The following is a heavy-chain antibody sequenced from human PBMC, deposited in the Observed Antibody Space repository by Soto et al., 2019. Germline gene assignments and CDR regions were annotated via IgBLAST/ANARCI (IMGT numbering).Heavy chain of an antibody. D-gene: IGHD3-10*01. V-gene: IGHV1-8*01. Sequence: QVQLVQSGAEVRKPGASVKVSCKASGYTFSSFDINWVRQAAGHGLEWMGWMTPNSGHTGYAQKLQGRVTMTRNTSTSTVYMELSSLTSEDTAVYYCARGVEEAAGSGSYGYMDVCGRGTTVTVSS. CDR3: ARGVEEAAGSGSYGYMDV. CDR1: GYTFSSFD. CDR2: MTPNSGHT. J-gene: IGHJ6*03.